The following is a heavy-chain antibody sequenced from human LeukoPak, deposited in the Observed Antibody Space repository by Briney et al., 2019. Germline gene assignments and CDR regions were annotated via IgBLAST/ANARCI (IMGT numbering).Heavy chain of an antibody. CDR3: ARDLEYGDYAVGGNWFDP. CDR2: IIPIFGTT. CDR1: GGTFSSYA. V-gene: IGHV1-69*06. J-gene: IGHJ5*02. Sequence: SVKVSCKASGGTFSSYAISWVRQAPGQGLEWMGGIIPIFGTTNYAQKFQGRVTITADKSTSTAYMELSSLRSEDTAVYYCARDLEYGDYAVGGNWFDPWGQGTLVTVSS. D-gene: IGHD4-17*01.